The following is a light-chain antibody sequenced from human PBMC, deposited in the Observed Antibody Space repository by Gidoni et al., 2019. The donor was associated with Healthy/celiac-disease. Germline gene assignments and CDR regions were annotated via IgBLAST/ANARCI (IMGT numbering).Light chain of an antibody. CDR2: WAS. J-gene: IGKJ1*01. Sequence: DIVIPSSPASLPVSLGERATINCKSSQSVLYSSNNKNYLAWYQQKPGQPPKLLIYWASTRESGVPDRFSGSGSGTDFTLTISSLQAEDVAVYYCQQYYSTPWTFGQGTKVEIK. V-gene: IGKV4-1*01. CDR3: QQYYSTPWT. CDR1: QSVLYSSNNKNY.